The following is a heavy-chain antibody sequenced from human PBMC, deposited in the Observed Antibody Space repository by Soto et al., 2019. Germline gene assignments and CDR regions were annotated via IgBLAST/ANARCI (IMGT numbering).Heavy chain of an antibody. D-gene: IGHD3-22*01. CDR1: GFTFNAYG. Sequence: QAQLVESGGGVVQPGESLRLSCEVSGFTFNAYGMHWVRQAPGKGLEWVAAISHDGTNKNYGDSVKGRFTISRDNSKNTLYLQMNSLRPADTALYYCAKDEYYYSRSGYYIFDYWGQGTLVTVSS. V-gene: IGHV3-30*18. J-gene: IGHJ4*02. CDR2: ISHDGTNK. CDR3: AKDEYYYSRSGYYIFDY.